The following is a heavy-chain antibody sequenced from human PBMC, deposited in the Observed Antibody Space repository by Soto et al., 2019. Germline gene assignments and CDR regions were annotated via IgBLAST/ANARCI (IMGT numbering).Heavy chain of an antibody. D-gene: IGHD3-10*01. CDR2: ISYDGSNK. J-gene: IGHJ4*02. CDR3: AKPCLVQGFGGGFDY. V-gene: IGHV3-30*18. CDR1: GFTFSSCG. Sequence: GGSLRLSCAASGFTFSSCGMHWVRQAPGKGLEWVAVISYDGSNKYYADSVKGRFTISRDNSKNTLYLQMNSLRAEDTAVYYCAKPCLVQGFGGGFDYWGQGTLVTVSS.